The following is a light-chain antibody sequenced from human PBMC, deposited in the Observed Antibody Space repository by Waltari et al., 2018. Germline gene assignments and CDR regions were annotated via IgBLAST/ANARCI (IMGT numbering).Light chain of an antibody. CDR1: KRLARSDGNTY. CDR3: MQGTHCPPYT. Sequence: DVVMTQSPPSLPVTLGQPASIFCRSSKRLARSDGNTYLNWFQQRPGQSPRRLIYRVSNRDSRVPARCSGGGAGTDFTLQISRVEAEDVGVYYCMQGTHCPPYTFGQGTKLEIK. J-gene: IGKJ2*01. V-gene: IGKV2-30*02. CDR2: RVS.